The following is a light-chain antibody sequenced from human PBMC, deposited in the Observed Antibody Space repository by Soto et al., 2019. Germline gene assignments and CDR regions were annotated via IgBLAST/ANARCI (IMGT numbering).Light chain of an antibody. CDR3: HTWGTGIQV. J-gene: IGLJ2*01. CDR2: LNSDGSH. Sequence: QSVLTQSPSASASLGASVKLTCTLSSGHSRYAIAWHQQQPEKGPRYLMKLNSDGSHSKGDGIPDRFSGSSSGAERYLTISSLQSEDEADYYCHTWGTGIQVVGGGTKLTVL. V-gene: IGLV4-69*01. CDR1: SGHSRYA.